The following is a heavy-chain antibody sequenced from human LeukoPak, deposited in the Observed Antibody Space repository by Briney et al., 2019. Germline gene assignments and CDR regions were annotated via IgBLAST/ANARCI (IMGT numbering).Heavy chain of an antibody. CDR3: ARRNAMDV. J-gene: IGHJ6*02. V-gene: IGHV3-7*03. CDR1: GFTFSNYW. Sequence: HAGGSLRLSCAASGFTFSNYWMTWVRQAPGKGLEWVANINRDGSERYYVDSVKGRFTISRDDVKSSLYLQMNSLRAEDTAVYYCARRNAMDVWGQGTTVIVFS. CDR2: INRDGSER.